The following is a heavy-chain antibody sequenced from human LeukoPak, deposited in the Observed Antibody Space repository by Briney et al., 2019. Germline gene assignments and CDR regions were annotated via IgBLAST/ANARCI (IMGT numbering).Heavy chain of an antibody. D-gene: IGHD4-17*01. CDR2: ISYDGSNK. CDR3: ARDRYGDTDY. J-gene: IGHJ4*02. Sequence: GGSLRLSCAASGFTFSSCAMHWVRQAPAKGLEWVAVISYDGSNKYYADSVKGRFTISRDNSKNTLYLQMNSLRAEDTAVYYCARDRYGDTDYWGQGTLVTVSS. V-gene: IGHV3-30-3*01. CDR1: GFTFSSCA.